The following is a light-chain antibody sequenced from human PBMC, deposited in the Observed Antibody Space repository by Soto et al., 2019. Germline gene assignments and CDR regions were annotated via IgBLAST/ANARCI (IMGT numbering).Light chain of an antibody. CDR3: QQHGTSPIT. J-gene: IGKJ5*01. Sequence: DIVLTQSPGTLSLSPGERATLSCRASQSVSSSYLAWYQQKPGQAPRLLIYGASSRATGIPDRFSGSGSGTDFTLTNSRLEPDDFAVYYCQQHGTSPITFGQGTRLEIK. CDR1: QSVSSSY. V-gene: IGKV3-20*01. CDR2: GAS.